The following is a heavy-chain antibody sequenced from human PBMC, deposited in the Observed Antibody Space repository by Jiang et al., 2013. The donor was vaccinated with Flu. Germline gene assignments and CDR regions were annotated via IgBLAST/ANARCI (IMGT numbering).Heavy chain of an antibody. CDR1: GASISSGSYS. Sequence: GSGLVKPSQTLSLTCAVSGASISSGSYSWSWIRQPPGKGLELIGYIYQSGSTYYNPSFKSRVTMSVDTSKNHFSLKLSSVTAADTAVYYCATSGGLGVPAADYYYYYYMDVWG. D-gene: IGHD2-2*01. CDR2: IYQSGST. J-gene: IGHJ6*03. V-gene: IGHV4-30-2*01. CDR3: ATSGGLGVPAADYYYYYYMDV.